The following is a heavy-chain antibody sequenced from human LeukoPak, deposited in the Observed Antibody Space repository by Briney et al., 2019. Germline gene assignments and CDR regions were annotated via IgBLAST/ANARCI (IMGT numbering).Heavy chain of an antibody. CDR3: ARGLRFSDT. J-gene: IGHJ5*02. V-gene: IGHV4-39*07. CDR2: VYYSGDT. CDR1: GGSITYSNYN. Sequence: SETLSLTCTVSGGSITYSNYNWGWIRQPPGKGLEWIGSVYYSGDTYYNPSLKSRVTISVDTSKNQFSLNLRSVTAADTAVYYCARGLRFSDTWGQGTLVTVSS. D-gene: IGHD3-3*01.